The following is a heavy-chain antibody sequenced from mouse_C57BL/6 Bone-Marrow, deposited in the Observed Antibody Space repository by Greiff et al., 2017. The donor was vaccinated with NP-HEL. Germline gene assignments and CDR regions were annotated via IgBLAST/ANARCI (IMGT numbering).Heavy chain of an antibody. J-gene: IGHJ3*01. D-gene: IGHD1-1*01. CDR1: GYTFTTYW. V-gene: IGHV1-50*01. Sequence: VQLQQPGAELVKPGASVKLSCKASGYTFTTYWMQWVKQRPGQGLEWIGEIDPSDSYTNYNQKFKGKATLTVDTSSSTANMQLSSLTSEDSAVYYCARKAYYGRSYEFAYWSQGTLVTVSA. CDR2: IDPSDSYT. CDR3: ARKAYYGRSYEFAY.